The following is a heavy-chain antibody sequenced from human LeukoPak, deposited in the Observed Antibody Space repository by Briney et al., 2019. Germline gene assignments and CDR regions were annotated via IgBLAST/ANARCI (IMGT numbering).Heavy chain of an antibody. D-gene: IGHD1-1*01. Sequence: GGSLRLSCAASEFTFSTYWMSWVRQAPGKGLEWVANIKQDGSEKYYVDSVKGRFTISRDNTKNSLYLQMNSLRAEDTAVYYCAGLDSVRLAHYRGQGTLVTVSS. V-gene: IGHV3-7*01. CDR3: AGLDSVRLAHY. J-gene: IGHJ4*02. CDR1: EFTFSTYW. CDR2: IKQDGSEK.